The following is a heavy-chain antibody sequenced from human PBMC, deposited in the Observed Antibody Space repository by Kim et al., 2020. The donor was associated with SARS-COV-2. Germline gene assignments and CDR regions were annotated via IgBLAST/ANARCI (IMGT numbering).Heavy chain of an antibody. CDR3: AGGARAITFGGATN. V-gene: IGHV3-11*03. D-gene: IGHD3-16*01. Sequence: GGSLRLSCAASGFTFSDYYMSWIRQAPGKGLEWVSYISSSSSHTNYADSVKGRFTISRDNAKNSLYLQLNSLRAEDTAVYYCAGGARAITFGGATNWGQGTLVTVSS. CDR1: GFTFSDYY. J-gene: IGHJ4*02. CDR2: ISSSSSHT.